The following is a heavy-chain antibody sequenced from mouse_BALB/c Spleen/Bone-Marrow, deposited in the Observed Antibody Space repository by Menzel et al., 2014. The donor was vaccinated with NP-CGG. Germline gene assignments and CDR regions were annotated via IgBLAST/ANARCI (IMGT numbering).Heavy chain of an antibody. CDR3: IRRDGNDAMDY. J-gene: IGHJ4*01. Sequence: QVQLQQSGAELVMPGASVKMSCKASGYTFTDYWMHWVKQRPGQGLEWIGTIDTSDSFTIYNQNFKGKATLTVDESSTTAYMQLSSLTSEDSAVDYCIRRDGNDAMDYWGQGTSVAVSS. V-gene: IGHV1-69*01. CDR1: GYTFTDYW. CDR2: IDTSDSFT. D-gene: IGHD2-3*01.